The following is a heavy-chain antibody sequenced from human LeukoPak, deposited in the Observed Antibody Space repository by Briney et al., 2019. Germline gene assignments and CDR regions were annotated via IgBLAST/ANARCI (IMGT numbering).Heavy chain of an antibody. D-gene: IGHD5-18*01. Sequence: PGGSLRLSCAVSGFTVNSNHMSWVRQAPGKGLEWVSVIYRSGNTSYADSVKGRFTISRDNAKNTLNLQMNSLRAEDTAVYYCAGGTGYGFFDDWGQGTLVTVSS. J-gene: IGHJ4*02. CDR1: GFTVNSNH. CDR3: AGGTGYGFFDD. CDR2: IYRSGNT. V-gene: IGHV3-66*01.